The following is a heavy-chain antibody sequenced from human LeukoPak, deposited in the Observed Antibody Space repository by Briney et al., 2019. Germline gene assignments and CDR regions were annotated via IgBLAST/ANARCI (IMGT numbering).Heavy chain of an antibody. CDR3: ANLVGATMYYYYGMDV. J-gene: IGHJ6*02. CDR1: GYTFTGYY. Sequence: GASVKVSCKASGYTFTGYYMHWVRQAPGQGLEWMGGIIPIFGTANYAQKFQGRVTITADESTSTAYMELSSLRSEDTAVYYCANLVGATMYYYYGMDVWGQGTTVTVSS. CDR2: IIPIFGTA. D-gene: IGHD1-26*01. V-gene: IGHV1-69*13.